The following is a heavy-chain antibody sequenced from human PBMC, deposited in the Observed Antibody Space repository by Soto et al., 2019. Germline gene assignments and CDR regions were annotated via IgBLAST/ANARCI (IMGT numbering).Heavy chain of an antibody. CDR2: ISSSSSTI. J-gene: IGHJ4*02. D-gene: IGHD3-3*01. CDR3: ARDFYPYFWSGYFGPKCFDY. CDR1: GFTISSYS. V-gene: IGHV3-48*02. Sequence: PGGSLRLSCAASGFTISSYSMNWVRQAPGKGLEWVSYISSSSSTIYYADSVKGRFTISRDNAKNSLYLQMNSLRDEDTAVYYCARDFYPYFWSGYFGPKCFDYWGQGTLVTVSS.